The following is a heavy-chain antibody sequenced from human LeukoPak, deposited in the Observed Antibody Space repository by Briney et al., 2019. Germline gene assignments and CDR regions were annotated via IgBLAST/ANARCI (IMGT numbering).Heavy chain of an antibody. V-gene: IGHV4-59*01. CDR1: GGSISSYY. Sequence: SETLFLTCTVSGGSISSYYWSWIRQPPGKGLEWIGYIYTSGSTNYNPSLKSRVTISVDTSKNQFSLKLSSVTAADTAVYYCARDRDFWSGESSYMDVWGKGTTVTVSS. CDR3: ARDRDFWSGESSYMDV. D-gene: IGHD3-3*01. J-gene: IGHJ6*03. CDR2: IYTSGST.